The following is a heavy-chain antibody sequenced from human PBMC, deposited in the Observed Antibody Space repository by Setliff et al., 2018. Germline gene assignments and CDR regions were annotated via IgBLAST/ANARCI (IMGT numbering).Heavy chain of an antibody. CDR2: ISYDGSNK. J-gene: IGHJ6*03. D-gene: IGHD3-22*01. V-gene: IGHV3-30*06. Sequence: GGSLRLSCAASGFTFSAYGMHWVRQAPGKGLEWAAVISYDGSNKYYADSVKGRFTISRDNSKNALYLQMNSLRAEDTAVYYCARDSVTSGYSTYYYYYMGVWGRGTTVTVSS. CDR3: ARDSVTSGYSTYYYYYMGV. CDR1: GFTFSAYG.